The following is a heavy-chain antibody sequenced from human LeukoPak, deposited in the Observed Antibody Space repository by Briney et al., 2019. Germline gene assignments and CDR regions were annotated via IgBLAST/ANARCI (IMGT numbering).Heavy chain of an antibody. CDR2: VNSDGYST. J-gene: IGHJ4*02. D-gene: IGHD6-13*01. CDR1: GFTFSSYW. V-gene: IGHV3-74*01. CDR3: ARDARQQLVERFDY. Sequence: GGSLRLSCAASGFTFSSYWMHWVRQVPGRGLVWVSRVNSDGYSTSYADSVKGRFTISRDNTKSTLYLQMNSLRAEDTAVYYCARDARQQLVERFDYWGQGTLVTVSS.